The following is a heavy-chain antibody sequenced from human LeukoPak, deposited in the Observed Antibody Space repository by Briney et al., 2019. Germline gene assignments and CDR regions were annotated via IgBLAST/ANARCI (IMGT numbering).Heavy chain of an antibody. V-gene: IGHV4-59*02. CDR2: IFYNGNT. J-gene: IGHJ6*03. CDR1: GFTVSSNY. Sequence: PGGSLRLSCAASGFTVSSNYMSWVRQAPGKGLEWIAYIFYNGNTKYNPPLWSRVTISIDTSRNQVFLNLNSVTAADTAVYYCARGGYYYLDVWGKGTTVTVSS. CDR3: ARGGYYYLDV.